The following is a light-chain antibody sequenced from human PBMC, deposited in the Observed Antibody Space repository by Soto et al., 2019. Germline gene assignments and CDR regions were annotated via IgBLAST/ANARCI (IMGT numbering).Light chain of an antibody. V-gene: IGLV1-44*01. Sequence: QSVLTQPPSVSGTPGQRVTISCSGSSSNIGSNTVNWYQQFPGTAPKLLMYSNNQRPSGVPDRFSGSKSGTSASLAISGLQSEDEADYYCAAWDDSGPRVFGGGTKLTVL. CDR1: SSNIGSNT. J-gene: IGLJ3*02. CDR3: AAWDDSGPRV. CDR2: SNN.